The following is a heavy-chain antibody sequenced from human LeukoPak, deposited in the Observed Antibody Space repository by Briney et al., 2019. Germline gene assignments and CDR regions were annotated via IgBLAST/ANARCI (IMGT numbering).Heavy chain of an antibody. Sequence: SVKVSCKASGGTFGSYAISWVRQAPGQGLEWMGRIIPILGIANYAQKFQGRVTITADKSTSTAYMELSSLRSEDTAVYYCARDSLDSSGYTGYWGQGTLVTVSS. V-gene: IGHV1-69*04. CDR1: GGTFGSYA. CDR3: ARDSLDSSGYTGY. CDR2: IIPILGIA. D-gene: IGHD3-22*01. J-gene: IGHJ4*02.